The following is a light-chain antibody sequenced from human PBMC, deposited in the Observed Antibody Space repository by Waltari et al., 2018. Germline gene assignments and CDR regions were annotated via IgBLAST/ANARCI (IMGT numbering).Light chain of an antibody. CDR3: CSYADGNTYL. CDR2: DLT. CDR1: SSDVGGYMY. Sequence: QSALIQPRPVSGSPGQSVTISCPGTSSDVGGYMYVSWYQQRPGQAPKLLIYDLTYRPSGVPDRFSGSKSGNTASLTISGLQAEDEADYYCCSYADGNTYLFETGTFVTVL. J-gene: IGLJ1*01. V-gene: IGLV2-11*01.